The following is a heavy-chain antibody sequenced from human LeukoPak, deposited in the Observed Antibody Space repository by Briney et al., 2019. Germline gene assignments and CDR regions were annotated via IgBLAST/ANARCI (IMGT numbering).Heavy chain of an antibody. CDR2: IKQDGSEK. V-gene: IGHV3-7*01. J-gene: IGHJ4*02. CDR3: ARDYSGSHKIFD. D-gene: IGHD1-26*01. CDR1: GFTFSNYW. Sequence: PGGSLRLSCAASGFTFSNYWMSWVRQAPGKGLEWVANIKQDGSEKYYVDSVKGRFTISRDNAKNSLYLQMNSLRAEDTAVYYCARDYSGSHKIFDWGQGTLVTVSS.